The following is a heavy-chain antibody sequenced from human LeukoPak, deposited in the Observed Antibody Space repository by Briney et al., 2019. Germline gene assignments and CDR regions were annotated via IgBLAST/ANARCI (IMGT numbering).Heavy chain of an antibody. CDR2: IYPGDSDT. CDR1: GYSFTSYW. J-gene: IGHJ3*02. CDR3: ARPSEDSSSWFRHDAFDI. V-gene: IGHV5-51*01. Sequence: GESLKISCKGSGYSFTSYWIGWVRQMPGKGLEWMGIIYPGDSDTRYSPSFQGQVTISADKSISTAYLQWSSLKASDTAMYYCARPSEDSSSWFRHDAFDIWGQGTMVTVSS. D-gene: IGHD6-13*01.